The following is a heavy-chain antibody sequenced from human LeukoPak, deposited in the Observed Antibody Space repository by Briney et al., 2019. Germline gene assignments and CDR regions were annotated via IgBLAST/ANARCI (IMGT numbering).Heavy chain of an antibody. J-gene: IGHJ6*03. V-gene: IGHV4-34*01. CDR3: ARRQRGYSYGYYMDV. Sequence: NPSETLSLTCAVYGGSFSDYYWSWIRQPPGKGLEGIGEINHSGSANYNPSLKSRVTISVDTSKNQFSLKLSSVTAADTAVYYCARRQRGYSYGYYMDVWGKGTTVTISS. CDR1: GGSFSDYY. CDR2: INHSGSA. D-gene: IGHD5-18*01.